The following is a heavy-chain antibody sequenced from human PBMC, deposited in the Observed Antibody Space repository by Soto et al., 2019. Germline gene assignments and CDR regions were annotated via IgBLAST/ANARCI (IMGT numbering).Heavy chain of an antibody. CDR3: ARGGGGYDYVWGSYRPFDF. D-gene: IGHD3-16*02. CDR1: GESLRDYY. J-gene: IGHJ4*02. Sequence: QVQLQQWGARLLKPSETLSLTCAVYGESLRDYYWSWIRQPPGKGLEWIGEINHSGSTNYSPSLKSRVSISVDTSKKQFSLKVTSVTAADTAVYYCARGGGGYDYVWGSYRPFDFWGQGTLVTVSS. CDR2: INHSGST. V-gene: IGHV4-34*01.